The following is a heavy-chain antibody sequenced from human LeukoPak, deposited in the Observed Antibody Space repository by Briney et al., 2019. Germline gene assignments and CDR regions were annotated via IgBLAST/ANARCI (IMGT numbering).Heavy chain of an antibody. CDR3: AKSINYGDYEDY. CDR2: IKQDGNEK. CDR1: GFTFSSYA. V-gene: IGHV3-7*01. J-gene: IGHJ4*02. Sequence: GGSLRLSCAASGFTFSSYAMSWVRQAPGKGLEWVANIKQDGNEKHYLESVKGRFTISRDNAKNSLYLQMNSLRAEDTAVYYCAKSINYGDYEDYWGQGTLVTVSS. D-gene: IGHD4-17*01.